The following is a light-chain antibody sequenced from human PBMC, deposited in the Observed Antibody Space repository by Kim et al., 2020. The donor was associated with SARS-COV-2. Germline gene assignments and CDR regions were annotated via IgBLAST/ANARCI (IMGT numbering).Light chain of an antibody. CDR1: PGGGTSGSY. V-gene: IGLV7-46*01. CDR3: LLYTSGSRV. CDR2: NTS. Sequence: PGGTVTRTGNPRPGGGTSGSYPYWFQRRPGQAPRTLIYNTSNKHSWTPARFSGSLLGGKAALTLSGAQPEDEADYYCLLYTSGSRVFGGGTQLTVL. J-gene: IGLJ3*02.